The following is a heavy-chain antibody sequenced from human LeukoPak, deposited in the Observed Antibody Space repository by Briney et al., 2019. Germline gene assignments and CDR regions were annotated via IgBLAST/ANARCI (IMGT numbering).Heavy chain of an antibody. CDR2: ISSNTGSATP. CDR3: TTDPFADPILHFDY. CDR1: GFSFSRAW. V-gene: IGHV3-15*01. J-gene: IGHJ4*02. Sequence: GGSLRLSCVASGFSFSRAWMNWVRQAPGKGLEWVARISSNTGSATPDYAAPVEGSFIMSRDDSQNTLCLQMTSLKTEDTAVYYCTTDPFADPILHFDYWGQGALVTVSS. D-gene: IGHD2/OR15-2a*01.